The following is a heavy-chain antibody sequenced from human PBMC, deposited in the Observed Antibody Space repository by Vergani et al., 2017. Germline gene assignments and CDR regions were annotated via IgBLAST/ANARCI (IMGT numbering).Heavy chain of an antibody. D-gene: IGHD3-3*01. Sequence: EVQLVESGGGLVQPGGSLRLSCAASGFTFSSYEMNWVRQAPAKGLEWVSYISSSGSTIYYADSVKGRFTISRDNAKNSLYLQMNSLRAEDTAVYYCARGEDDFWSGKIDYWGQGTLVTVSS. CDR1: GFTFSSYE. CDR2: ISSSGSTI. CDR3: ARGEDDFWSGKIDY. J-gene: IGHJ4*02. V-gene: IGHV3-48*03.